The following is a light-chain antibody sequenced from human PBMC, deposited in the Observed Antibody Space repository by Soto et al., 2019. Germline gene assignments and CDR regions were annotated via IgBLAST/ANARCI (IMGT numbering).Light chain of an antibody. Sequence: QSVLTQPPSVSGSPGQSVAISCTGTSSDVGSYNRVSWYQQPPGAAPKLMIYEVSNRPSGVPDRFSGPKSGNTASLTISGLQAEDEADYYCNSYTGSSTYVFGTGTKSPS. CDR3: NSYTGSSTYV. CDR2: EVS. V-gene: IGLV2-18*02. J-gene: IGLJ1*01. CDR1: SSDVGSYNR.